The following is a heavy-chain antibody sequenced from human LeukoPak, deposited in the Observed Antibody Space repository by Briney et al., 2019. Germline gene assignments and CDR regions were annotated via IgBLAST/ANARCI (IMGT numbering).Heavy chain of an antibody. Sequence: GGSLRLFCAVSGFHLSNHPMYWVRQAPGKGLEWVSSLSDTGYSTHYADSVKGRFTISRDSARSALYLQMNRRSSADTAVYYCAKGDCIIGSGYFDYWGQGSQVTVSS. J-gene: IGHJ4*02. CDR3: AKGDCIIGSGYFDY. CDR1: GFHLSNHP. CDR2: LSDTGYST. V-gene: IGHV3-23*01. D-gene: IGHD2-8*01.